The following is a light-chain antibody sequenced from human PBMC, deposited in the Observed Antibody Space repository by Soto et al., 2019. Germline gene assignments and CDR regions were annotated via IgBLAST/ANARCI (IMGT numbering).Light chain of an antibody. Sequence: QCALTQPASVSGSPGQSITISCTGTSSDVGGYNYVSWYQQHPGKAPKLMIYEVSNRPSGVSNRFSGSKSGNTASLTISGLQAEDEADYYCSSYTSSSTPYVFGTGTKLTV. CDR2: EVS. CDR3: SSYTSSSTPYV. CDR1: SSDVGGYNY. V-gene: IGLV2-14*01. J-gene: IGLJ1*01.